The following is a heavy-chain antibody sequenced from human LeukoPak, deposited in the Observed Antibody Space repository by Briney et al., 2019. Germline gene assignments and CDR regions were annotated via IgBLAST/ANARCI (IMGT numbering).Heavy chain of an antibody. J-gene: IGHJ4*02. CDR2: IKEDGSER. Sequence: PPGGSLRLSCEGSAFIFSGHWMNWVRQTPGKGLEWVASIKEDGSERQYVDSVKGRFSISRDNTKNSLYLQMNSLRVEDTAVFYCARDQYDTWSRRGNFDSWGQGTLVIVSS. V-gene: IGHV3-7*03. CDR1: AFIFSGHW. CDR3: ARDQYDTWSRRGNFDS. D-gene: IGHD3-3*01.